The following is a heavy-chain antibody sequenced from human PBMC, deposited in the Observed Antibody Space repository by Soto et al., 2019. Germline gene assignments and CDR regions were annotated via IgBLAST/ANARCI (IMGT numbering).Heavy chain of an antibody. D-gene: IGHD2-2*01. Sequence: KTSETLSLTCTVSGGSVTSDEDYWGWIRQTPGKGLEWIGNIDYNGVTYYNPSLKSRVTVSKDTSKNQFSLKVASVTAADTAIYYCGRVMIGTSRHTDSDYWGQGTQVTVSS. CDR3: GRVMIGTSRHTDSDY. V-gene: IGHV4-39*01. J-gene: IGHJ4*02. CDR1: GGSVTSDEDY. CDR2: IDYNGVT.